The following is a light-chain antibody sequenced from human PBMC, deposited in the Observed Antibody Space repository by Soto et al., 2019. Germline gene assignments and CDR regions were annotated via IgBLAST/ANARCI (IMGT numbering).Light chain of an antibody. CDR2: AAS. CDR3: QQLNNYPLT. V-gene: IGKV1-9*01. J-gene: IGKJ4*01. Sequence: DIQLTQSPSFLSASLGDRVTITCRASQGIGSYLAWYQQKPGKAPRLLIYAASTLQSGVPSRFSVSGSDTEFTLTISSLQPEDFATYYCQQLNNYPLTFGGGTKVEIK. CDR1: QGIGSY.